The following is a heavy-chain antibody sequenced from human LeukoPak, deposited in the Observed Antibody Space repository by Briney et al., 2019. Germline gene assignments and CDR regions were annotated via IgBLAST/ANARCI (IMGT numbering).Heavy chain of an antibody. Sequence: PGGSLRLSCAASGFIFDDFTIHWVRQVPGKGLEWVSLISWDGGSTYYADSVKGRFTISRDNSKNSLYLQMDSLTTEDTAFYYCAKGDVDSPMNFYHWGQGTLVTVSS. CDR3: AKGDVDSPMNFYH. CDR1: GFIFDDFT. J-gene: IGHJ4*02. D-gene: IGHD5-12*01. V-gene: IGHV3-43*01. CDR2: ISWDGGST.